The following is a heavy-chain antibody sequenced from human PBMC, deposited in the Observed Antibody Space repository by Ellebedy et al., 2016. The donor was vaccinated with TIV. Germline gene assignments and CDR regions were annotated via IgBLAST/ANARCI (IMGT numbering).Heavy chain of an antibody. V-gene: IGHV3-49*04. CDR3: TRDLTTLAAAGTGIYYYTMDG. CDR1: GFTFGDYA. J-gene: IGHJ6*01. Sequence: GESLKTSXTASGFTFGDYAMSWVRQAPGKGLEWVSFIRSKAYGGTTEYAASVKGRFTISRDDSKSIAYLQMNSLKAEDTAVYYCTRDLTTLAAAGTGIYYYTMDGWGHGTTVTVSS. CDR2: IRSKAYGGTT. D-gene: IGHD6-13*01.